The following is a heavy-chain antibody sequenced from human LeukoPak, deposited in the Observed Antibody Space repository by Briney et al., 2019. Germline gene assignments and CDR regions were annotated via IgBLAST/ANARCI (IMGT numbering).Heavy chain of an antibody. D-gene: IGHD3-10*01. V-gene: IGHV4-61*08. J-gene: IGHJ4*02. CDR1: GGSFNSDDYY. CDR3: ASGPRNYYYSGSYHY. Sequence: SETLSLTCGVSGGSFNSDDYYWNWIRQPPGRGLEWIGYIYYGGNTNYNPSLRSRVTISMDTSKNQFSLKVNSVTAADTAVYFCASGPRNYYYSGSYHYWGQGTLVTVSS. CDR2: IYYGGNT.